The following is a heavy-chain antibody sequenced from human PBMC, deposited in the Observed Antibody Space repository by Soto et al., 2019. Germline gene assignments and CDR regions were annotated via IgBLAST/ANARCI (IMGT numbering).Heavy chain of an antibody. CDR3: ATAPTDYYDSSGHLDYST. Sequence: EVQLVESGGGLVQPGGSLRLSCVASGLTFRTYSMNWVRQAPGKGLEWISYITISSSTIYYAGSVKGRFTISRGNAKNSLYLHMTSLRDEDTAVYYCATAPTDYYDSSGHLDYSTWGLGTLVTVSS. V-gene: IGHV3-48*02. J-gene: IGHJ4*02. CDR1: GLTFRTYS. CDR2: ITISSSTI. D-gene: IGHD3-22*01.